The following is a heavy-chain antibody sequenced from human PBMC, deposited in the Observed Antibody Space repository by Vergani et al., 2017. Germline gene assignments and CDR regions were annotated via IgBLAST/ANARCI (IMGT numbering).Heavy chain of an antibody. CDR1: GGSISSGSYY. Sequence: QVQLQESGPGLVKPSQTLSLTCTVSGGSISSGSYYWSWIRQPAGKGLEWIGRIYTSGSTNYNPSLKSRVTISVDTSKNQFSLKLSSVTAADTAVYYCARDGDIVVVPAAKPYYYYYYGMDVWGQGTTVTVSS. D-gene: IGHD2-2*02. J-gene: IGHJ6*02. CDR2: IYTSGST. CDR3: ARDGDIVVVPAAKPYYYYYYGMDV. V-gene: IGHV4-61*02.